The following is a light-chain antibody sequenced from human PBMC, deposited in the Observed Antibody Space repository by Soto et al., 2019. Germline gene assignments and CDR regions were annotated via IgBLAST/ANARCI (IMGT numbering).Light chain of an antibody. CDR2: ENN. CDR1: SYNIGNNY. V-gene: IGLV1-51*02. Sequence: QSVLTKPPSVSAAPGQKVTISCSGSSYNIGNNYVSWYQQLPGTAPKLLIYENNKRPSGIPDRFSGSKSGTSATLGITGLQTGDEADYYCGTWDSSLSAGGVFGGGTKLTVL. CDR3: GTWDSSLSAGGV. J-gene: IGLJ2*01.